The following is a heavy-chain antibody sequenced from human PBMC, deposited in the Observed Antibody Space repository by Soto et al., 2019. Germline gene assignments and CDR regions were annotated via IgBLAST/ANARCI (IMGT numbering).Heavy chain of an antibody. Sequence: PSETLSLTCAVSGYSISSGYYWGWIRQPPGKGLEWIGNMYHSGDTYYNPSLKSRVAISVDTSKNHFSLKLSSVTAADTAVYYCARKAMRGDAFDFWGQGKMVTVSS. J-gene: IGHJ3*01. CDR1: GYSISSGYY. CDR2: MYHSGDT. V-gene: IGHV4-38-2*01. CDR3: ARKAMRGDAFDF.